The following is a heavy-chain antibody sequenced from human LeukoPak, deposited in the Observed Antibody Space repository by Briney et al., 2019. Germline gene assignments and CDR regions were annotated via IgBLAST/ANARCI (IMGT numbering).Heavy chain of an antibody. CDR2: ISSSGSTI. V-gene: IGHV3-48*04. CDR3: ARDGYPDAFDI. D-gene: IGHD6-13*01. J-gene: IGHJ3*02. Sequence: GGSLRLSCAASGFIFSSYAMSWVRQAPGKGLEWVSAISSSGSTIYYADSVKGRFTISRDNAKNSLYLQMNSLRAEDTAVYYCARDGYPDAFDIWGQGTMVTVSS. CDR1: GFIFSSYA.